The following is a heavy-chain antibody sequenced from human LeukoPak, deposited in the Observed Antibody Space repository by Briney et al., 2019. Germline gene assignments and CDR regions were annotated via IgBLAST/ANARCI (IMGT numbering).Heavy chain of an antibody. J-gene: IGHJ3*01. V-gene: IGHV1-2*02. CDR2: VNLNNGGT. CDR1: GYTFTGYY. Sequence: ASVKVSCKASGYTFTGYYIHWVRQAPGQGLEWMGWVNLNNGGTNYAQKFQGRVTMSRDTSISTGYLELSRLRSDDTAVYFCARSTYYYDTSGYNPEAFDVWGQGTMVTVSS. CDR3: ARSTYYYDTSGYNPEAFDV. D-gene: IGHD3-22*01.